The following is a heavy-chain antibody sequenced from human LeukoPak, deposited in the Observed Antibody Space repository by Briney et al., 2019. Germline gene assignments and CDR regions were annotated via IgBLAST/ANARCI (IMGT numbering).Heavy chain of an antibody. CDR3: ARQIYSYGSYYFDC. J-gene: IGHJ4*02. CDR1: GGSISSGGYY. V-gene: IGHV4-31*03. Sequence: SQTLSLTCTVSGGSISSGGYYWSWIRQHPGKGLEWIGYIYYSGSTYYNPSLKSRVTISVDTSKNQLSLKLSSVTAADTAVYYCARQIYSYGSYYFDCWGQGTLVTVSS. D-gene: IGHD5-18*01. CDR2: IYYSGST.